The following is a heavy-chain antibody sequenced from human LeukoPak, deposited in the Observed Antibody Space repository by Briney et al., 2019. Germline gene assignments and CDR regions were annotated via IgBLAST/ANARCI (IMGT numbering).Heavy chain of an antibody. V-gene: IGHV4-59*03. CDR1: GGSFSGYY. J-gene: IGHJ3*02. CDR2: IYNSGST. D-gene: IGHD3-22*01. Sequence: TSETLSLTCAVYGGSFSGYYWSWIRQPPGKGLEWIGYIYNSGSTNYNPSLKSRVTISVDTSKNQFSLKLSSVTAADTAVYYCACLTTADAFDIWGQGTMVTVSS. CDR3: ACLTTADAFDI.